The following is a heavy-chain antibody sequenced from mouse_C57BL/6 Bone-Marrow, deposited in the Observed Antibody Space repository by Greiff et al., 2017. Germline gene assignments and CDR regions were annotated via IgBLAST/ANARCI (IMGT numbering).Heavy chain of an antibody. J-gene: IGHJ2*01. V-gene: IGHV5-6*01. D-gene: IGHD2-1*01. Sequence: EVKLQESGGDLVKPGGSLKLSCAASGFTFSSYGMSWVRQTPDKRLEWVATISSGGSYTYYPDSVKGRFTISRDNAKNTLYLQMSSLKSEDTAMYYCARHRGNYEYFDYWGQGTTLTVSS. CDR1: GFTFSSYG. CDR3: ARHRGNYEYFDY. CDR2: ISSGGSYT.